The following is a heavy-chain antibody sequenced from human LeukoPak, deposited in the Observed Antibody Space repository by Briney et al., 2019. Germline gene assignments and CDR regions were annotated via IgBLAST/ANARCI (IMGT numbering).Heavy chain of an antibody. J-gene: IGHJ2*01. CDR1: GFTFSSYG. D-gene: IGHD6-19*01. CDR3: AREGRYSGWYQNWYFDL. Sequence: PGGSLRLSCAASGFTFSSYGMHWVRQAPGKGLEWVAVIWYDGSNKYYADSVKGRFTISRDNAKNSLYLQMNSLRAEDTAVYYCAREGRYSGWYQNWYFDLWGRGTLVTVSS. CDR2: IWYDGSNK. V-gene: IGHV3-33*01.